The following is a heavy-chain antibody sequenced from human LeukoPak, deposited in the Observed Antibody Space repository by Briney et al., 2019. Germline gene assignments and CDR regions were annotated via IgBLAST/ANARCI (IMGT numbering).Heavy chain of an antibody. CDR1: GYIFSNYG. V-gene: IGHV1-18*01. CDR2: ISGYNDKT. D-gene: IGHD6-13*01. Sequence: ASVKVSCKASGYIFSNYGISWMRQAPGQGLEWMGWISGYNDKTNYAQKVQGRVTMTTDTSTSTAYMELRSLRSDDTAVYYCARDVGSPDYYYYGMDVWGQGTTVTVSS. CDR3: ARDVGSPDYYYYGMDV. J-gene: IGHJ6*02.